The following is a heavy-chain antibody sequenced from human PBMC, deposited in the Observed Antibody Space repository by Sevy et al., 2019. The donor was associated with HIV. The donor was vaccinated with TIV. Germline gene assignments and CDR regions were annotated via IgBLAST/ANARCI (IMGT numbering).Heavy chain of an antibody. CDR2: ISTSGTYK. CDR1: GFTFSSYS. CDR3: ARDLNDYNNYMCSFDY. Sequence: GGSLRLSCAVSGFTFSSYSMNWVRQAPGKGLEWVSFISTSGTYKYYADSVKGRFTISRDNAKNSLFLQMNSLRADDTAVYYCARDLNDYNNYMCSFDYWGQGTLVTVSS. J-gene: IGHJ4*02. D-gene: IGHD4-4*01. V-gene: IGHV3-21*01.